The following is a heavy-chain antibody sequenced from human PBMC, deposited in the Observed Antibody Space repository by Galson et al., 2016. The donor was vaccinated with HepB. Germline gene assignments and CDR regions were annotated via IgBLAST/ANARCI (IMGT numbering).Heavy chain of an antibody. CDR1: SSTFGDYA. D-gene: IGHD4-17*01. J-gene: IGHJ4*02. Sequence: SLRLSCAASSSTFGDYAMSWFRQAPGKGLEWVGFIRNRAYGGSTEYAASVEGRFTISRDDSQRIAYLQMNSLKTEDTAVYHCTRQRDFGDYTFDYWGQGTLVTVSS. CDR2: IRNRAYGGST. CDR3: TRQRDFGDYTFDY. V-gene: IGHV3-49*03.